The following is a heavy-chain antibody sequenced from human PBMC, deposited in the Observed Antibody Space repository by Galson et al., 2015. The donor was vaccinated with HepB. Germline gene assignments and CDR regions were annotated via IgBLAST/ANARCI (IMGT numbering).Heavy chain of an antibody. D-gene: IGHD3-3*01. CDR1: GYTSTSYD. J-gene: IGHJ5*02. Sequence: SVKVSCKASGYTSTSYDINWVRQATGRGLEWMGWMNPNSGKTGYAQKFQGRVTMTRDTSIGTAYMELSSLRPEDTAVYYCARAAKWHYDFWSGYLSGSWFDPWGQGTLVTVSS. CDR2: MNPNSGKT. V-gene: IGHV1-8*01. CDR3: ARAAKWHYDFWSGYLSGSWFDP.